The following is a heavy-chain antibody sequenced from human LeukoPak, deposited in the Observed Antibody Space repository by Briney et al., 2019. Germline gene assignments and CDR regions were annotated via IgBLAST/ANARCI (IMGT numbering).Heavy chain of an antibody. CDR1: GDSLSTPQYY. J-gene: IGHJ4*02. CDR3: AGHVTPPYTNYGAY. Sequence: SETLSLTCTVSGDSLSTPQYYWGWIRQPPGRGLEWIGSVYYGGSLFYNPSLKSRVTLSVDTSKNQFSLKLSSLTAADTAVYYCAGHVTPPYTNYGAYWGRGTLVTVSS. V-gene: IGHV4-39*01. D-gene: IGHD4-17*01. CDR2: VYYGGSL.